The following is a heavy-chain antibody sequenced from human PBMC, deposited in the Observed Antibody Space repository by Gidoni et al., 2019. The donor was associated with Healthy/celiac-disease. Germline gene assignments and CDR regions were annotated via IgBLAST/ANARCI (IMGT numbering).Heavy chain of an antibody. CDR3: ARDNSGYDFSWFDP. V-gene: IGHV3-11*05. Sequence: QVQLVESGGGLVKPGGSLSLSCAAAGFPFSDYYLSWIRQAPGKGLEWVSYISSSSSYTNYADSVKGRFTISRDNAKNSLYLQMNSLRAEDTAVYYCARDNSGYDFSWFDPWGQGTLVTVSS. J-gene: IGHJ5*02. D-gene: IGHD5-12*01. CDR1: GFPFSDYY. CDR2: ISSSSSYT.